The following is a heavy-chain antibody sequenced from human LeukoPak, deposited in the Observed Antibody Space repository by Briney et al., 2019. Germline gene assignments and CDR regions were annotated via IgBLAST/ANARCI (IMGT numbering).Heavy chain of an antibody. CDR3: ARDRDSSSWYTPGGFDP. Sequence: GGSLRLSCAASGFTFSSYEMNWVRQAPGKGLEWVSYISSSGSTIYYADSVKGRFTISGDNAKNSLYLQMNSLRAEDTAVYYCARDRDSSSWYTPGGFDPWGQGTLVTVSS. J-gene: IGHJ5*02. CDR2: ISSSGSTI. CDR1: GFTFSSYE. V-gene: IGHV3-48*03. D-gene: IGHD6-13*01.